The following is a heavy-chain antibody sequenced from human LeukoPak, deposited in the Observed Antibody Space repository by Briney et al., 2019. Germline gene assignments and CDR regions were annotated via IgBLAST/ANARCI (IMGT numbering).Heavy chain of an antibody. Sequence: PGGSLRLSCAASGLTFSSYAMSWVRQAPGKGLEWVSSISSSSSYIYYADSVKGRFTISRDNAKNSLYLQMNSLRAEDTAVYYCARDNSGYDAFDIWGQGTMVTVSS. D-gene: IGHD3-22*01. CDR3: ARDNSGYDAFDI. CDR2: ISSSSSYI. CDR1: GLTFSSYA. V-gene: IGHV3-21*01. J-gene: IGHJ3*02.